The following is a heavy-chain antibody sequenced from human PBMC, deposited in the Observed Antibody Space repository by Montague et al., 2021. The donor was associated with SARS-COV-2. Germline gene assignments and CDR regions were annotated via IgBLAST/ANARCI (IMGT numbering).Heavy chain of an antibody. CDR3: ASAGSVSGWFYFDD. J-gene: IGHJ4*02. D-gene: IGHD6-19*01. Sequence: SETLSLTCIVSGESIDSDTYYWGWLRPSPGKGLEWIGSLSSSGSTYYTPSLRRRVTISMDTSKNHFSLKVNSVTATATAVYFCASAGSVSGWFYFDDWGQGTLVSVSS. CDR2: LSSSGST. CDR1: GESIDSDTYY. V-gene: IGHV4-39*02.